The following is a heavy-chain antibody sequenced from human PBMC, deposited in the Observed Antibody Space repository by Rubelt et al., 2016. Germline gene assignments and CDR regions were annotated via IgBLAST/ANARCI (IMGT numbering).Heavy chain of an antibody. CDR1: GGSFSGYY. D-gene: IGHD3-16*01. V-gene: IGHV4-34*02. J-gene: IGHJ4*02. Sequence: QVQLQQWGAGLLKPSETLSLTCAVFGGSFSGYYWSWIRQPPGKGLEWIGEINHSGTTNYNPSLKSRVTISVDTSKNQFYLKLTSVTAADTAAYYCATGLQAQRSLDYWGQGTLVTVSS. CDR2: INHSGTT. CDR3: ATGLQAQRSLDY.